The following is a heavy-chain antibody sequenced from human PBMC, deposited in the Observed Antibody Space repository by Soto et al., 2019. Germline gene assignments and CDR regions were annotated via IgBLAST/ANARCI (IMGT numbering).Heavy chain of an antibody. Sequence: SETLSLTCAVSGGSISSAGYSWSWIRQPPGKGLEWIGYIYHSGSTYYNPSLKSRVTISVDRSKNQFSLKLSSVTAADTAVYYCARHPTTYGDKPYYFDYWGQGTLVTVSS. CDR1: GGSISSAGYS. V-gene: IGHV4-30-2*01. CDR3: ARHPTTYGDKPYYFDY. CDR2: IYHSGST. D-gene: IGHD4-17*01. J-gene: IGHJ4*02.